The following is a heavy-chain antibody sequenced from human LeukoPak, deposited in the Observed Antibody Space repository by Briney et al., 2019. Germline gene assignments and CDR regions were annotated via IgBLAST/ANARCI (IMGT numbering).Heavy chain of an antibody. CDR3: AIEPPRYIVATKVFGG. D-gene: IGHD5-12*01. Sequence: ASVKVSCKASGYTFTGQFMHWVRQAPGQGLEWMGWMNPNTGDTNYAQSFQGRLAMTRDTSISTAYMELSRLRSDDTAVYYCAIEPPRYIVATKVFGGWGQGTLVTVSS. CDR1: GYTFTGQF. V-gene: IGHV1-2*02. J-gene: IGHJ4*02. CDR2: MNPNTGDT.